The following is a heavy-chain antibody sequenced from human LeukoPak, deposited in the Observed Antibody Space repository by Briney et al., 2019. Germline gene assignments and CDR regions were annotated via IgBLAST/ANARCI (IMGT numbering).Heavy chain of an antibody. J-gene: IGHJ4*02. CDR2: ISYDGSNK. D-gene: IGHD3-22*01. V-gene: IGHV3-30*04. Sequence: GRSLRLSCAASGFTFSSYAMHWVHQAPGKGLEWVAVISYDGSNKYYADSVKGRFTISRDNSKNTLYLQMNSLRAEDTAVYYCARDLGYDSSSGTVGYWGQGTLVTVSS. CDR3: ARDLGYDSSSGTVGY. CDR1: GFTFSSYA.